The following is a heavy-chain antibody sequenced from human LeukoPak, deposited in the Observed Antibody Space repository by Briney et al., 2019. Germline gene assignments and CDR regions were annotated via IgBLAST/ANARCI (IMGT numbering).Heavy chain of an antibody. D-gene: IGHD2/OR15-2a*01. CDR2: IYHSGST. J-gene: IGHJ6*02. CDR3: ARHDPVPLYQRGMDV. Sequence: SETLSLTCTVSGYSISSGYHWGWIRQPPGKGLEWNGSIYHSGSTYYNPSLKSRVTISVDTSKNQFSLKLSSVTAADTAVYYCARHDPVPLYQRGMDVWGQGTAVTVSS. V-gene: IGHV4-38-2*02. CDR1: GYSISSGYH.